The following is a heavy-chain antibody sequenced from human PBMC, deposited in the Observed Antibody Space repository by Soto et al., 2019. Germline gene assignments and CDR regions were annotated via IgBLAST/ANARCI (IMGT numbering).Heavy chain of an antibody. CDR3: AKLSAAGFSAFDI. CDR2: ISGSGGST. CDR1: GFTFSSYA. V-gene: IGHV3-23*01. Sequence: GGSLRLSCAASGFTFSSYAMSWVRQAPGKGLEWVSAISGSGGSTYYADSVKGRFTISRDNSKNTLYLQMNSLRAEDTAVYYCAKLSAAGFSAFDIWGQETMVTVSS. J-gene: IGHJ3*02. D-gene: IGHD6-13*01.